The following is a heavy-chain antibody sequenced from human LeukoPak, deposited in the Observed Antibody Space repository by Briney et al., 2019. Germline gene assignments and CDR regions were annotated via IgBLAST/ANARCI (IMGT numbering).Heavy chain of an antibody. CDR1: GATFSSYA. Sequence: GASVKVFCKASGATFSSYAISWVRQAPGQGLEWMGRIIPIRGMTNYAQKFQGRFTITADKSTSTAYMELSNLRSEDTALYYCARLRWGAKVTSSYYYYGMDVWGQGTTVTVSS. D-gene: IGHD3-16*01. CDR2: IIPIRGMT. CDR3: ARLRWGAKVTSSYYYYGMDV. J-gene: IGHJ6*02. V-gene: IGHV1-69*04.